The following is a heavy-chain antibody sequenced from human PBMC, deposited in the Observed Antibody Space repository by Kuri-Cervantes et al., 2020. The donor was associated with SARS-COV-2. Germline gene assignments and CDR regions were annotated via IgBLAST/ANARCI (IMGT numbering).Heavy chain of an antibody. D-gene: IGHD2/OR15-2a*01. J-gene: IGHJ6*03. Sequence: GGSLRLSCEVSGFLFSASAIHWVRQGSGKGLEWVGRVRGKANNYATAYAASVKGRFTISRDDSKNMAYLQMNSLRAEDTAVYYCARDRWGILYYYYMDVWGKGTTVTVSS. CDR1: GFLFSASA. V-gene: IGHV3-73*01. CDR2: VRGKANNYAT. CDR3: ARDRWGILYYYYMDV.